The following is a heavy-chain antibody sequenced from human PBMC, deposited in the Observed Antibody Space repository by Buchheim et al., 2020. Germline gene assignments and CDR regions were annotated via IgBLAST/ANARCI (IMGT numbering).Heavy chain of an antibody. D-gene: IGHD5-24*01. CDR2: ISYDGSNK. CDR3: AKGTATIKGYFDL. J-gene: IGHJ2*01. Sequence: QVQLVESGGGVVQPGRSLRLSCAASGFTFSSYGMHWVRKAPGKGLEWVVVISYDGSNKYYADSVKGRFTISRDNSKNTLLLQMNSLRAEDTAVYYCAKGTATIKGYFDLWGRGTL. V-gene: IGHV3-30*18. CDR1: GFTFSSYG.